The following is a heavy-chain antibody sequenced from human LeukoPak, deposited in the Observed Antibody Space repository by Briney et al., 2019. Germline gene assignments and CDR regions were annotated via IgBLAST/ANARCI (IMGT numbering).Heavy chain of an antibody. Sequence: GRSLRLSCAASGFTFSSYAMHWVRQAPGKGLEWVAVISYDGSNKYYADSVKGRFTISRDNSKNTLYPQMNSLRAEDTAVYYCARDREYYYGSGLFDYWGQGTLVTVSS. CDR3: ARDREYYYGSGLFDY. V-gene: IGHV3-30*04. CDR2: ISYDGSNK. J-gene: IGHJ4*02. CDR1: GFTFSSYA. D-gene: IGHD3-10*01.